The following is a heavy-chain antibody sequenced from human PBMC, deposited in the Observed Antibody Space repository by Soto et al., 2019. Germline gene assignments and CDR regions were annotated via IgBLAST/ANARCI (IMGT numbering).Heavy chain of an antibody. V-gene: IGHV1-3*05. CDR2: INAGNGNT. CDR3: ARSIVVVTALDY. J-gene: IGHJ4*02. D-gene: IGHD2-21*02. CDR1: GYTFTSYA. Sequence: QVQLVQSGAEEKKPGASVKVSCKASGYTFTSYAMHWVRQAPGQRLEWMGWINAGNGNTKYSQKFQGRVTITRDTSASKGYKELSSLRSEDTAVYYCARSIVVVTALDYWGQGTLVTVSS.